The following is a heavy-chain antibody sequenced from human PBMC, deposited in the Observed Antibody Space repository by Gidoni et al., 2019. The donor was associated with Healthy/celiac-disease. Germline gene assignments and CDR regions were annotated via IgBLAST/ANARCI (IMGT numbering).Heavy chain of an antibody. CDR2: ISSSSSYI. D-gene: IGHD6-19*01. J-gene: IGHJ4*02. CDR3: AREGGSGYDCSGWYCYFDY. CDR1: GFTFSSYS. Sequence: EVQLVESGGGLVKPGGSLRLSCAASGFTFSSYSMNWVRQAPGKGLEWVSSISSSSSYIYYADSVKDRFTISRDNAKNSLYLQMNSLRAEDTAVYYCAREGGSGYDCSGWYCYFDYWGQGTLVTVSS. V-gene: IGHV3-21*01.